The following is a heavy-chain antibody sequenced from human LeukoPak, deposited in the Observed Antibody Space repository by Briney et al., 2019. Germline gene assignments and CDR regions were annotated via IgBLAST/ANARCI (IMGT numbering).Heavy chain of an antibody. CDR1: GYTFTGYY. Sequence: ASVKVPCKASGYTFTGYYMHWVRQAPGQGLEWMGWINPNSGGTNYAQKFQGRVTMTRDTSISTAYMELSRLRSDDTAVYYCANSRGYSYGYYFDYWGQGTLVTVSS. CDR2: INPNSGGT. J-gene: IGHJ4*02. V-gene: IGHV1-2*02. CDR3: ANSRGYSYGYYFDY. D-gene: IGHD5-18*01.